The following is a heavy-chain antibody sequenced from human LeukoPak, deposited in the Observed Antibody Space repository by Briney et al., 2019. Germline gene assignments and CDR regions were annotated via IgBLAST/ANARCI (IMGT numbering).Heavy chain of an antibody. CDR2: ISDSGGTT. Sequence: GGSLRPSCAASGFTFSNYAMSWVRQAPGKGLEWVSVISDSGGTTYYADSVKGRFTVSRDNSKNTLYLQMNSLTAEDTAVYYCAKDYRATIRSGWYDWLDPWGQGTLVTVSS. CDR1: GFTFSNYA. J-gene: IGHJ5*02. V-gene: IGHV3-23*01. CDR3: AKDYRATIRSGWYDWLDP. D-gene: IGHD6-13*01.